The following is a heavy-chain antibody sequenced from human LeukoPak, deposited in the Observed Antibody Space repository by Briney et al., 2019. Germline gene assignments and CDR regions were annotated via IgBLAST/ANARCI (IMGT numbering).Heavy chain of an antibody. CDR2: ISSNGGST. Sequence: GGSLRLSCSASGFTFSSYAMHWVRQAPGKGLEYVSAISSNGGSTYYADSVKGRVTISRDDGKNTLYLHMNSLRDDDTAVYYCATDQRYAFDYWGQGILVTVSS. CDR1: GFTFSSYA. D-gene: IGHD3-9*01. V-gene: IGHV3-64*04. J-gene: IGHJ4*02. CDR3: ATDQRYAFDY.